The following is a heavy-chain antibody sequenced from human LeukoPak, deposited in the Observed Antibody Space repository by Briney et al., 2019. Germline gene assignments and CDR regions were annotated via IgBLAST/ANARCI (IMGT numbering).Heavy chain of an antibody. V-gene: IGHV3-7*01. CDR1: GLTFRSYW. CDR2: IKEDGSGK. D-gene: IGHD2-15*01. Sequence: GGSLRLSCAASGLTFRSYWMTWVRQAPGKGLEWVANIKEDGSGKYYVDSVKGRFTISRDNANNSLYLQMNSLRAEDTAVYYCARDTGCSGGSCYSFYDYWGQGTLVTVSS. CDR3: ARDTGCSGGSCYSFYDY. J-gene: IGHJ4*02.